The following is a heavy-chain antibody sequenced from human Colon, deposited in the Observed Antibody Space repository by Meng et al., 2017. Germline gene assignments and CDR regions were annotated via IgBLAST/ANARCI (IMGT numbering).Heavy chain of an antibody. CDR1: GGASSRNW. CDR2: FFHTGRT. J-gene: IGHJ4*02. D-gene: IGHD3/OR15-3a*01. V-gene: IGHV4-4*02. Sequence: QESGPVLLKPSATLSLPCAVAGGASSRNWWSWVRQPPGKGLEWIGEFFHTGRTNYDPSLKSRVTISVDKSNNQFSLKLTSVTAADTAVYYCARHISILGQRGFDYWGQGTLVTVSS. CDR3: ARHISILGQRGFDY.